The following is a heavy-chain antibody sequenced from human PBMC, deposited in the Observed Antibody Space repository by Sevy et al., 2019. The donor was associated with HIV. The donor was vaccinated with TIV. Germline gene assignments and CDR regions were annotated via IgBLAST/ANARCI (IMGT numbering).Heavy chain of an antibody. J-gene: IGHJ4*02. Sequence: GGSLRLSCAASGFTFSSHGMHWVRQAPGKGLEWVAVVSYDGSYKPYGDSVKGRFTISRDDSKHTLYLQMNSLRPEDTAVYYCARDSGYSINWYPAYWGQGTLVTVSS. D-gene: IGHD6-13*01. V-gene: IGHV3-30*03. CDR2: VSYDGSYK. CDR3: ARDSGYSINWYPAY. CDR1: GFTFSSHG.